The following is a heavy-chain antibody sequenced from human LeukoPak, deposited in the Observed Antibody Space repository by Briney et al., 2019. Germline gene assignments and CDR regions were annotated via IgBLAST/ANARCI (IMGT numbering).Heavy chain of an antibody. Sequence: PGGSLRLSCAASGFTFSSYWMSWVRQAPGKGLEWVASIKQDGSEKYYVDSVKGRFTISRDNAKNSLYLQMNSLRAEDTAVYYCARLGSSGWWGHTYYFDYWGQGTLVTVSS. CDR1: GFTFSSYW. CDR2: IKQDGSEK. D-gene: IGHD6-19*01. CDR3: ARLGSSGWWGHTYYFDY. J-gene: IGHJ4*02. V-gene: IGHV3-7*01.